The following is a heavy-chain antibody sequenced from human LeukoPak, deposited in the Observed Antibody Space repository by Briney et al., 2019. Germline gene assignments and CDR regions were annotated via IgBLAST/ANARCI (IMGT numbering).Heavy chain of an antibody. CDR3: ARHSSSPLYFDY. CDR2: IYYSGST. J-gene: IGHJ4*02. CDR1: DGSISSYY. V-gene: IGHV4-59*08. Sequence: SETLSLTCTVSDGSISSYYWSLLRQPPGKGLEWIGYIYYSGSTNYNPSLKSRVTISVDTSKNQFSLKLSSVTAADTAVYYCARHSSSPLYFDYWGQGTLVTVSS. D-gene: IGHD6-6*01.